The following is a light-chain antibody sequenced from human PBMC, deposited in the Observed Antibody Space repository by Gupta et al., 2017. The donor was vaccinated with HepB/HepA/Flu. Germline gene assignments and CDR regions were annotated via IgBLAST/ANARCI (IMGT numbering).Light chain of an antibody. CDR1: QSLLHSNGYNY. CDR2: WGS. Sequence: DIVMTQSPLSLPVTPGEPASISCRSSQSLLHSNGYNYLDWYLQKPGQSPQLLIYWGSNRAFGVPDRFSGSGAGTDFTLKISRGEAEDVGAYYCIQDLPTIHFGHGTKVDIK. V-gene: IGKV2-28*01. J-gene: IGKJ3*01. CDR3: IQDLPTIH.